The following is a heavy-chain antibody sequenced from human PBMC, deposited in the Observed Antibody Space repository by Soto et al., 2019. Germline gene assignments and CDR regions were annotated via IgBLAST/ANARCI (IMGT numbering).Heavy chain of an antibody. V-gene: IGHV1-18*04. Sequence: QVHLVQSGAEVKEPGASVKVSCRASGYTFGSYGISWVRRAPGHGLEWMGWITFCNGKIHYAQNFQGRVTMTTDRATNTAYMELRSLTSDDTAVYYCARVVYGSGSFPTSLDNWGQGTLVTVSS. CDR2: ITFCNGKI. D-gene: IGHD3-10*01. CDR3: ARVVYGSGSFPTSLDN. CDR1: GYTFGSYG. J-gene: IGHJ4*02.